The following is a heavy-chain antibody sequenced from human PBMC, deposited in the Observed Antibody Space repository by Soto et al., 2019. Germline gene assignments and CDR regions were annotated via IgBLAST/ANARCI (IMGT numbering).Heavy chain of an antibody. CDR2: ISQSGNT. Sequence: SETLSLTCAVSGGSISSSNWWSWVRQPPGKGLEWIGEISQSGNTNYSPSLKSRVSISIDTSKKQFSLNLASVSAADTAVYYCARAPKVSGSSQTRPDFWGQGTLVTVSS. V-gene: IGHV4-4*02. CDR3: ARAPKVSGSSQTRPDF. D-gene: IGHD6-6*01. J-gene: IGHJ4*02. CDR1: GGSISSSNW.